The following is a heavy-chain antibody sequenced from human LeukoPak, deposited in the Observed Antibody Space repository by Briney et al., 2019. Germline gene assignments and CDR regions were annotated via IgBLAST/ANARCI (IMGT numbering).Heavy chain of an antibody. D-gene: IGHD3-22*01. CDR1: GYSFTSYW. CDR2: IYPGDSVT. Sequence: GESLKISCKGSGYSFTSYWIGWVRQMPGKGLEWMGIIYPGDSVTRYSPSFQGQVTISADKSISTAYLQWSSLKASDTAMYYCARLLNPYYYDSSGYYYWGQGTLVTVSS. V-gene: IGHV5-51*01. CDR3: ARLLNPYYYDSSGYYY. J-gene: IGHJ4*02.